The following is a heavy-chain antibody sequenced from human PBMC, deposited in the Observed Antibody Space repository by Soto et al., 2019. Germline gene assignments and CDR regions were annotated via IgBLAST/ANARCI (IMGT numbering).Heavy chain of an antibody. Sequence: GGSLRLSCAAFGFTLYKYTMGWVCQASGKGLEWVAESFSSGGTQYADSVKGRFTISRDNSRNMVFLQMNGLRVEDTALYYCARDREPDGIWTFDSWGQGALVTVSS. CDR2: SFSSGGT. CDR1: GFTLYKYT. V-gene: IGHV3-53*01. CDR3: ARDREPDGIWTFDS. J-gene: IGHJ4*02. D-gene: IGHD3-9*01.